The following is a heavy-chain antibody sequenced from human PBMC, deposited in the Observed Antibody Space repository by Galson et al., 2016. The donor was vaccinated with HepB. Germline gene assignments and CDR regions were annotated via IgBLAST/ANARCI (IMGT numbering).Heavy chain of an antibody. CDR1: GDSVSSTSAG. CDR3: ARGGLVRGAHGGSFDS. J-gene: IGHJ4*01. Sequence: CAISGDSVSSTSAGWSWVRQSPSRGLEWLGRTFYRSKWYYDYAISVGSRITINPDTSKSQFSLQLISVTPEDTAVYYCARGGLVRGAHGGSFDSWGQGTLVTVSS. V-gene: IGHV6-1*01. D-gene: IGHD3-10*01. CDR2: TFYRSKWYY.